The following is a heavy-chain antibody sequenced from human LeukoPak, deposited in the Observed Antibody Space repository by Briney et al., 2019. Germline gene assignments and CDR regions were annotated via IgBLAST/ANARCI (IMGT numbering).Heavy chain of an antibody. D-gene: IGHD3-22*01. CDR1: RFTFSNYW. CDR3: ARDPRNYYDSSGSTNWFDP. Sequence: GGSLRLSCVASRFTFSNYWMSWVRQAPGKGLEWVSYISSSGSTIYYADSVKGRFTISRDNAKNSLYLQMNSLRAEDTAVYYCARDPRNYYDSSGSTNWFDPWGQGTLVTVSS. V-gene: IGHV3-11*01. CDR2: ISSSGSTI. J-gene: IGHJ5*02.